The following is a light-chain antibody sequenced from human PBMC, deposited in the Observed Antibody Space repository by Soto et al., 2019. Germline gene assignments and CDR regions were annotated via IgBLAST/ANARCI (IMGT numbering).Light chain of an antibody. J-gene: IGKJ1*01. CDR1: QSVSSS. Sequence: EIVLTQSPDTLSLSPGERATLSCRASQSVSSSLAWYQQKPGQAPRLLIYDASNRATGIPARFSGSGSGTDFTLTINRLEPEDFAVYYCQQRSDWPRTFGQGTKVEIK. CDR2: DAS. V-gene: IGKV3-11*01. CDR3: QQRSDWPRT.